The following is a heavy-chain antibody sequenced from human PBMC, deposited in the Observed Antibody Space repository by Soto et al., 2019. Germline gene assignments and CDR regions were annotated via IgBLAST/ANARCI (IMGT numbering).Heavy chain of an antibody. CDR1: GFTFSSYG. CDR2: ISYDGSNK. Sequence: GGSLRLSCAASGFTFSSYGMHWVRQAPGKGLEWVAVISYDGSNKYYADSVKGRFTISRDNSKNTLYLQMNSLRAEDTAVYYCANGAARVPFDYWGQGTLVTVSS. CDR3: ANGAARVPFDY. J-gene: IGHJ4*02. D-gene: IGHD6-25*01. V-gene: IGHV3-30*18.